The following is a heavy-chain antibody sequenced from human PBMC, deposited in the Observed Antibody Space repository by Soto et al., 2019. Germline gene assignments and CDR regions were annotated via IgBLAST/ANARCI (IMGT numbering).Heavy chain of an antibody. Sequence: QVQLQQWGAGLLKPSETLSLTCAVYGGCVSSGSYYWSLIRQPPGKGLEWIGEMSHSGGTHCNPSIKSRVTISVDTSKNQFSLKMSSVTAAATALYYCARVERGTATTVVDAFDIWGPGTMVTVSS. CDR2: MSHSGGT. D-gene: IGHD1-1*01. J-gene: IGHJ3*02. CDR1: GGCVSSGSYY. V-gene: IGHV4-34*01. CDR3: ARVERGTATTVVDAFDI.